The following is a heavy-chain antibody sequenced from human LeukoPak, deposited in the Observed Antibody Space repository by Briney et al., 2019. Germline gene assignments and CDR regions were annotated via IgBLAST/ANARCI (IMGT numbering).Heavy chain of an antibody. CDR3: ARGPGDGFDI. Sequence: PSETLSLTCTVSGGSIINYYWSWIRQPAGKGLEWIGRIYAGRDTSYNPSLKSRVTRSIDTSKNQFSLNLNSVTAADTAVFYCARGPGDGFDIWGQGTMVTVSS. V-gene: IGHV4-4*07. D-gene: IGHD7-27*01. CDR2: IYAGRDT. CDR1: GGSIINYY. J-gene: IGHJ3*02.